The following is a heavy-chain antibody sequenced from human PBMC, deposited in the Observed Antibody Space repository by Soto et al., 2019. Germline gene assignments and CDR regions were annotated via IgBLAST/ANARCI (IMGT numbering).Heavy chain of an antibody. CDR1: GGSISSSSYY. J-gene: IGHJ5*02. D-gene: IGHD3-22*01. Sequence: SETLSLTCTVSGGSISSSSYYWGWIRQPPGKGLEWIGSIYYSGSTYYHPSLKGRVTISVDTSKNQFSLKLSSVTAADTAVYYCARRRYYDSSGYLNNWFDPWGQGTLVTVSS. CDR2: IYYSGST. CDR3: ARRRYYDSSGYLNNWFDP. V-gene: IGHV4-39*01.